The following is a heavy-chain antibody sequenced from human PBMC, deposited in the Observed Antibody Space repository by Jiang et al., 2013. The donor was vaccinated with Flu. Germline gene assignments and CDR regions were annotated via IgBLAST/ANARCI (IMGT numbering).Heavy chain of an antibody. CDR2: IWYDGSNK. CDR3: ARDQQGGYNYLITLGYYYYGMDV. J-gene: IGHJ6*02. D-gene: IGHD5-24*01. Sequence: VQLLESGGGVVQPGRSLRLSCAASGFTFSSYGMHWVRQAPGKGLEWVAVIWYDGSNKYYADSVKGRFTISRDNSKNTLYLQMNSLRAEDTAVYYCARDQQGGYNYLITLGYYYYGMDVWAKGPRSPSP. V-gene: IGHV3-33*01. CDR1: GFTFSSYG.